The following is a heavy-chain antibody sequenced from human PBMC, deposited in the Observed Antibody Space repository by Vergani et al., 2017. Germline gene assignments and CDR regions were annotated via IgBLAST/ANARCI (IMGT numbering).Heavy chain of an antibody. V-gene: IGHV1-69*14. CDR1: GGTFSSYA. D-gene: IGHD3-3*01. CDR2: IIPIFCTA. J-gene: IGHJ5*02. Sequence: QVQLVQSGAEVMKPGSSVKVSCKASGGTFSSYAISWVRQAPGQGLEWMGRIIPIFCTANYAQKFQGRVTITADKSTSTAYMELSSLRSEDTAVYYCASEGRLLEWPDPPNWFDPWGQGTLVTVSS. CDR3: ASEGRLLEWPDPPNWFDP.